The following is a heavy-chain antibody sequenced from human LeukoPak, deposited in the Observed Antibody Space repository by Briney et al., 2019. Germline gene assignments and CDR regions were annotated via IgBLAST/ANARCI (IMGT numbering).Heavy chain of an antibody. Sequence: PSETLSLTCTVSGGSITGYYWNWIRQPAGQGLEWLGRVYSSGVGNYNPSLTSRVTMSVDTSKNQFSLKLTSLTAADTAVYYCAREEFLHEIDSSGYYVYWGQGTLVTVSS. J-gene: IGHJ4*02. CDR3: AREEFLHEIDSSGYYVY. D-gene: IGHD3-22*01. CDR1: GGSITGYY. V-gene: IGHV4-4*07. CDR2: VYSSGVG.